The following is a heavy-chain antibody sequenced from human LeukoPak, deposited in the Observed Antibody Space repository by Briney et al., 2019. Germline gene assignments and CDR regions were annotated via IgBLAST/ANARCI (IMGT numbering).Heavy chain of an antibody. Sequence: GGSLRLSCAASGFTFSSYSMNWVRQAPGKGLEWVSSISSSSSSYVYYADSVKGRFTISRDNAKNSLYLQMNSLRAEDTAVYYCAGTVEMATIGALDIWGQGTMVTVSS. CDR2: ISSSSSSYV. V-gene: IGHV3-21*01. J-gene: IGHJ3*02. CDR1: GFTFSSYS. D-gene: IGHD5-24*01. CDR3: AGTVEMATIGALDI.